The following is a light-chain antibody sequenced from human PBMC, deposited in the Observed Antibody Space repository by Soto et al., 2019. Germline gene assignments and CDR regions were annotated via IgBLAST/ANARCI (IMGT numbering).Light chain of an antibody. CDR2: SNN. J-gene: IGLJ2*01. CDR3: AAWDDSMNGLV. CDR1: SSNIGSNT. Sequence: QSVLTQPPSASGTPGQRVTISCSGNSSNIGSNTVNWYQQLPGTAPKHLIYSNNQRPSGVPDRFSGSKSGTSASLAISGLQSEDEADYYCAAWDDSMNGLVFGGGNKVTVL. V-gene: IGLV1-44*01.